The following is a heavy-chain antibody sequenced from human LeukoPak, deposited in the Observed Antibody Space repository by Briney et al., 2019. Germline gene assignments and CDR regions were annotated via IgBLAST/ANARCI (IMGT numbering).Heavy chain of an antibody. CDR2: ISSDSGAR. CDR1: GLTFSSYS. J-gene: IGHJ5*02. V-gene: IGHV3-48*01. D-gene: IGHD2-15*01. CDR3: ARATQPGFDP. Sequence: GGSLRLSCGASGLTFSSYSMNWVRQAPGKGLEWVSYISSDSGARYYADSVKGRFTISRANAKNSLYLQMNSLRAEDTAVYYCARATQPGFDPWGQGTLVTVSS.